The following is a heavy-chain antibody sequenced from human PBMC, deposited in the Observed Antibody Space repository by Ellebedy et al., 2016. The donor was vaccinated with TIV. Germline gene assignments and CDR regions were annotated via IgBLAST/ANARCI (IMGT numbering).Heavy chain of an antibody. D-gene: IGHD4-17*01. V-gene: IGHV3-21*06. J-gene: IGHJ4*02. CDR2: MSGTSSYV. CDR3: ARVHGDYRIDY. Sequence: GGSLRLSCAASGFTFNNYNMIWVRQAPGKGLEWVSSMSGTSSYVHYADSVEGRFTISRDNAKNSLYLHMSSLRVEDTAVYYCARVHGDYRIDYWGPGTLITVSS. CDR1: GFTFNNYN.